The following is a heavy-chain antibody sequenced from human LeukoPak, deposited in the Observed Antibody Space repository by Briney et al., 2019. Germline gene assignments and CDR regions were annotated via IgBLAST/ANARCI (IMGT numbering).Heavy chain of an antibody. CDR3: ARDGFGELLPVDY. D-gene: IGHD3-10*01. CDR1: GYTVTSYG. V-gene: IGHV1-18*04. Sequence: GAPVKVLCWGSGYTVTSYGISWVRQAGGQGFECMGWISAYNGNPNYAQKLQGRVTMTTDTSTSTGYMELRSLRSDDTAVYYCARDGFGELLPVDYWGQGALVTVSS. J-gene: IGHJ4*02. CDR2: ISAYNGNP.